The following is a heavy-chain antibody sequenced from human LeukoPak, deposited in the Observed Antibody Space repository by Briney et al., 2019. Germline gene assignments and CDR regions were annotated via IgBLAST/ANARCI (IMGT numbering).Heavy chain of an antibody. CDR1: GFTFSSYS. D-gene: IGHD3-16*02. Sequence: GGSLRLSCAASGFTFSSYSMNWVRQAPGKGLEWVSSISSSSSYIYYADSVKGRFTISRDNSKNTLYLQMNSLRAEDTAVYYCAISLMITFGGVIVNYDAFDIWGQGTMVTVSS. J-gene: IGHJ3*02. CDR3: AISLMITFGGVIVNYDAFDI. V-gene: IGHV3-21*04. CDR2: ISSSSSYI.